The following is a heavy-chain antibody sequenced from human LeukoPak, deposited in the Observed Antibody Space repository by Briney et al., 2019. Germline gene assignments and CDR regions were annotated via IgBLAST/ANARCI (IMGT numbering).Heavy chain of an antibody. CDR1: GLTFSGSA. CDR2: IRSKANSYAT. J-gene: IGHJ4*02. CDR3: TRHIVGAKGNDY. Sequence: PGGSLRRSCAASGLTFSGSAKHWVRQASGKGLEWVGRIRSKANSYATAYAASVKGRFTISRDDSKNTAYLQMNSLKTEDTAVYYCTRHIVGAKGNDYWGQGTLVTVSS. D-gene: IGHD1-26*01. V-gene: IGHV3-73*01.